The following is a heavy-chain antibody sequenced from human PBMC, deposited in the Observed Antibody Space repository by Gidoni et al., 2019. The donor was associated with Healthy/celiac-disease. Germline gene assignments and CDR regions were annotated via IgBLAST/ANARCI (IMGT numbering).Heavy chain of an antibody. J-gene: IGHJ6*02. CDR1: GGSFSGYY. D-gene: IGHD6-13*01. CDR3: ARGGIAAAGTWGGKSRGYYYYGMDV. V-gene: IGHV4-34*01. CDR2: INHSGST. Sequence: QVQLQQWGAGLLKPSETLSLTCAVYGGSFSGYYWSWIRQPPGKGLEWTGAINHSGSTNYNPSLKSRVTIAVDTSKNQFSLKLSSVTAADTAVYYGARGGIAAAGTWGGKSRGYYYYGMDVWGQGTTVTVSS.